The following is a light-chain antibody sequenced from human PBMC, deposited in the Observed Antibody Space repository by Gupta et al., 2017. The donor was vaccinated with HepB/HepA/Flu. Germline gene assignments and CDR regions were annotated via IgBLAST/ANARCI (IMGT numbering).Light chain of an antibody. Sequence: DIVLTQSLLSLPVTPGEPASISCRSSQSLLHSNGYNYLDWYLQKPGQSPQLLIYSGSNRASGVPDRFSGSGSGTDFTLKISRVEAEDVGVYYCRQALQTPRTFGQGTKVEIK. CDR2: SGS. CDR1: QSLLHSNGYNY. CDR3: RQALQTPRT. V-gene: IGKV2-28*01. J-gene: IGKJ1*01.